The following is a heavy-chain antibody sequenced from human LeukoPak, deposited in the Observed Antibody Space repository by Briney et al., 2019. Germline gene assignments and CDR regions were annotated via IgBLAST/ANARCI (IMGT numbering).Heavy chain of an antibody. CDR3: AKDVYSGSYYGDAFDI. V-gene: IGHV3-23*01. Sequence: GGSLRLSGAASGFTFSSYAMSWVRQAPGKGLEWVSAISGSGGSTYYADSVKGRFTISRDNSKNTLYLQMNSLRAEDTAVYYCAKDVYSGSYYGDAFDIWGQGTMVTVSS. CDR2: ISGSGGST. D-gene: IGHD1-26*01. CDR1: GFTFSSYA. J-gene: IGHJ3*02.